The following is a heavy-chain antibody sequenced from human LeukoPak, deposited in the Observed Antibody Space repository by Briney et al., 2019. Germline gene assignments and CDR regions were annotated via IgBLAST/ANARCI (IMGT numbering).Heavy chain of an antibody. CDR1: GGSISSHY. CDR3: ARGSGQWGFDS. CDR2: IYYSGST. V-gene: IGHV4-59*11. Sequence: PSETLSLTCTVSGGSISSHYWSWIRQPPGKTLEWIGYIYYSGSTNYNPSLRSRVTISVDSSKNQFSLKLSSMTAADTAVYYCARGSGQWGFDSWGQGTLVTVSS. D-gene: IGHD3-10*01. J-gene: IGHJ4*02.